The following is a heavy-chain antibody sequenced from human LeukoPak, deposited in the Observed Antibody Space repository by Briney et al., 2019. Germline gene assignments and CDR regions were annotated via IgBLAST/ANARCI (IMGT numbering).Heavy chain of an antibody. CDR1: GYTFTGYY. CDR3: ASSYYYDSSGYGAEFDP. J-gene: IGHJ5*02. D-gene: IGHD3-22*01. CDR2: INPNSGGT. Sequence: GASVKVSCKASGYTFTGYYMHWVRQAPGQGLEWMGWINPNSGGTNYAQKFQGRVTMTRDTSIGTAYMELSRLRSDDTAVYYCASSYYYDSSGYGAEFDPWGQGTLVTVSS. V-gene: IGHV1-2*02.